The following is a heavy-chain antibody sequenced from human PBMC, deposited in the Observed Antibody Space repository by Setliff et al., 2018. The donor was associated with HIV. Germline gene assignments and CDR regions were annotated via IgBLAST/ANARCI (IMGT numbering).Heavy chain of an antibody. CDR2: ISTYSGNI. J-gene: IGHJ4*02. CDR1: GYSFTSYG. V-gene: IGHV1-18*01. Sequence: ASVKVSCKAFGYSFTSYGISWVRQAPGQGFEWMGWISTYSGNINYAQKVQGRVTMTTDTSTNTVYTELRSLRSDDTAVYYCARDEQYQLLLDYWCQGTLVTVSS. CDR3: ARDEQYQLLLDY. D-gene: IGHD2-2*01.